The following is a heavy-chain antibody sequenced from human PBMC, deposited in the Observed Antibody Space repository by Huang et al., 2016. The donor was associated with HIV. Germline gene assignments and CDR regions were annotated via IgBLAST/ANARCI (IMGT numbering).Heavy chain of an antibody. J-gene: IGHJ4*02. V-gene: IGHV1-69*13. D-gene: IGHD5-18*01. CDR1: EGTFSSYS. CDR3: ARAALVNNQYFDY. Sequence: VQLIQSGAEVKKTGSSVRVSCRASEGTFSSYSIGWMRQAPGQGLEWRGGSIPIFGTTTYAQKFQGRVSIAADESTSTAYMDLNSLRSEDTAVYYCARAALVNNQYFDYWGQGTLVTVSS. CDR2: SIPIFGTT.